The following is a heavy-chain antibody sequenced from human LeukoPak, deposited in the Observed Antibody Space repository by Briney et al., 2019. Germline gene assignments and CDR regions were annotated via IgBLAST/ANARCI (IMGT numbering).Heavy chain of an antibody. CDR1: GLTFSSHW. V-gene: IGHV3-74*01. D-gene: IGHD3-3*01. CDR2: ITNDGSST. CDR3: ARSQGSPGHLTIFGVVIDY. J-gene: IGHJ4*02. Sequence: GGSLRLSCAASGLTFSSHWMHWVRQAPGKGLVWVSRITNDGSSTTYADSVKGRFTISRDNAKNMLYLQVNSLRAEDTAVYYCARSQGSPGHLTIFGVVIDYWGQGTLVTVSS.